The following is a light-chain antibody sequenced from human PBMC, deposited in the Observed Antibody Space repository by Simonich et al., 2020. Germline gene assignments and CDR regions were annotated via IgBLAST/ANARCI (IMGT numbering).Light chain of an antibody. CDR3: QSYDSSNHRGV. J-gene: IGLJ2*01. Sequence: NFMLTQPHSVSESPGQTVTISCTRSSGSIASNYVQWYQQRPGSAPTTVIYEDNQSPSGVPDRFSGSIDSSSNSASLTISGLKTEDEADYYCQSYDSSNHRGVFGGGTKLTVL. V-gene: IGLV6-57*03. CDR2: EDN. CDR1: SGSIASNY.